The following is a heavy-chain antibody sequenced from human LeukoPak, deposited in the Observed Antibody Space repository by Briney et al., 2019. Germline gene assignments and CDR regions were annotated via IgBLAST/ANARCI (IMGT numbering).Heavy chain of an antibody. V-gene: IGHV4-59*08. D-gene: IGHD6-13*01. Sequence: SETLSLTCSVSGGSISSFYWGWIRQPPGKGLEWIGYIYYSGSTNYNPSLKSRVTMSVDTSKNHFSLKLTSVTAADTAVYYCARGSSWYYFDYWGQGTLVTVSS. CDR2: IYYSGST. CDR3: ARGSSWYYFDY. J-gene: IGHJ4*02. CDR1: GGSISSFY.